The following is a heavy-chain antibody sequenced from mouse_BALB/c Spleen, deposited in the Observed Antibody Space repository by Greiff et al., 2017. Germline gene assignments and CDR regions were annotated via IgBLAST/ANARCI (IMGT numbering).Heavy chain of an antibody. V-gene: IGHV14-3*02. CDR2: IDPANGNT. CDR3: ALDSSGYEDAMDY. CDR1: GFNIKDTY. Sequence: EVQLQQSGAELVKPGASVKLSCTASGFNIKDTYMHWVKQRPEQGLEWIGRIDPANGNTKYDPKFQGKATITADTSSNTAYLQLSSLTSEDTAVYYCALDSSGYEDAMDYWGQGTSVTVSS. D-gene: IGHD3-2*01. J-gene: IGHJ4*01.